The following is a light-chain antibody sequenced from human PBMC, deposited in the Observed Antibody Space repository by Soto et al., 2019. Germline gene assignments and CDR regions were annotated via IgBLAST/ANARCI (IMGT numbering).Light chain of an antibody. CDR1: QSVSSSY. CDR2: GAS. J-gene: IGKJ4*01. Sequence: EIVLTQSPGTQSLSPGERATLSCRASQSVSSSYLAWYQQKPGQAPRLLIYGASSRATGIPDRFSGSGSGTDFTLTISRLEPEDFAVYYCQQYGSSPLTFGGGTKVDNK. CDR3: QQYGSSPLT. V-gene: IGKV3-20*01.